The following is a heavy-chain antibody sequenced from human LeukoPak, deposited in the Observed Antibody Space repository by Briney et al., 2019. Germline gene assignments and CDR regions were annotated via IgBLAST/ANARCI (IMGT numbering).Heavy chain of an antibody. CDR1: GYTFTGYY. CDR2: INPNSGGT. J-gene: IGHJ3*02. Sequence: GASVKVSCKASGYTFTGYYMHWVRQAPGQGLEWMGWINPNSGGTNYAQKFQGWVTMTRDTSISTAYMELSRLRSDDTAVYYCARDHGDGYNLGRGAFDIWGQGTMVTVSS. CDR3: ARDHGDGYNLGRGAFDI. D-gene: IGHD5-24*01. V-gene: IGHV1-2*04.